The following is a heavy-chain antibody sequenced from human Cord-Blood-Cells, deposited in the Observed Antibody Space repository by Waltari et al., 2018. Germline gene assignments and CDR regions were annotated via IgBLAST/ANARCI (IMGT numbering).Heavy chain of an antibody. CDR3: ARVFRIRVGMPGLWYFDL. CDR1: GGSFSGYY. J-gene: IGHJ2*01. CDR2: INHSGST. Sequence: QVQLQQWGAGLLKPSETLSLTCAVYGGSFSGYYWSWIRQPPGKGLEWIGEINHSGSTNYNPSLKSPVTISVDTSKNQFSLKLSSVTAADTAVYYCARVFRIRVGMPGLWYFDLWGRGTLVTVSS. D-gene: IGHD2-21*01. V-gene: IGHV4-34*01.